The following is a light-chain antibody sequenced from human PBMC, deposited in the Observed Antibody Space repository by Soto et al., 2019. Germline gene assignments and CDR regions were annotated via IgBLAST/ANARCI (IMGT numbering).Light chain of an antibody. CDR1: QSVSNNY. V-gene: IGKV3-20*01. CDR2: VSS. Sequence: EIVWTQSPGAPALSPGERATLCSRASQSVSNNYLSWCQQKPGQAPSLLIYVSSNXXTGXPDRFSGSGSGTDFTLTISRLEPEDFAVYYCQQYGSSGTFGQGTKVDIK. J-gene: IGKJ1*01. CDR3: QQYGSSGT.